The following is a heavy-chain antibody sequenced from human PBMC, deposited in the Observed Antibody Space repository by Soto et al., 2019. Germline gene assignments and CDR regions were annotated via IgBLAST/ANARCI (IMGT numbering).Heavy chain of an antibody. CDR3: TRPLGNGDYTETSSPVDV. Sequence: EVQLVESGGGLVQPGGSLKLSCAASGFMFSGSAMHWVRQASGKGLEWVGRIRTRPNNFATQYAESVKGRFTISRDDSKNTTYLPMTSLKSDDSAVYYCTRPLGNGDYTETSSPVDVWGKGTTVTVSA. V-gene: IGHV3-73*01. CDR1: GFMFSGSA. D-gene: IGHD4-17*01. J-gene: IGHJ6*04. CDR2: IRTRPNNFAT.